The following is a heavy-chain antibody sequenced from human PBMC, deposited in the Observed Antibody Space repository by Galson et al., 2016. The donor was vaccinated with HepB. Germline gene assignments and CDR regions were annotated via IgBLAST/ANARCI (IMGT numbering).Heavy chain of an antibody. V-gene: IGHV3-23*01. Sequence: SLRLSCAASGFSISIYSMNWVRQAPGKGLEWVSAIRGSGTGTSYTDSVKGRFTISRDNSKNTLYLQMNSLRAEEAAVYYCAKISHVGYNSGGGGSFDIWGRGTMVTVSS. CDR1: GFSISIYS. J-gene: IGHJ3*02. CDR3: AKISHVGYNSGGGGSFDI. CDR2: IRGSGTGT. D-gene: IGHD6-19*01.